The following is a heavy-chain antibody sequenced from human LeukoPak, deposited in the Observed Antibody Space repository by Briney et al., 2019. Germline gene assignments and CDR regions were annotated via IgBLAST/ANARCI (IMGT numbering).Heavy chain of an antibody. V-gene: IGHV1-69*06. CDR1: GGTFSGYA. Sequence: ASVKVSCKASGGTFSGYAISWVRQAPGQGLEWMGGINPIFGTANYAQKFQGRVTITADKSTSTAYMELSSLRSEDTAVYYCAREDGYSSGRWFDPWGQGTLVTVSS. CDR3: AREDGYSSGRWFDP. J-gene: IGHJ5*02. D-gene: IGHD6-19*01. CDR2: INPIFGTA.